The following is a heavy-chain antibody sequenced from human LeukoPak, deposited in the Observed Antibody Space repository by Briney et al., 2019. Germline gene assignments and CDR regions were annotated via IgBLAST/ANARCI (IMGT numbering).Heavy chain of an antibody. J-gene: IGHJ4*02. V-gene: IGHV4-59*01. Sequence: SETLSLTCTVSGGSISSYYWSWIRQPPGKGLEWIGYIYYSGSTNYNPSLKSRVTISVDTSKNQFSLKLSSVTAADTAVYYCAREGPQKQLGFDYWGQGTLVTVSS. D-gene: IGHD6-6*01. CDR1: GGSISSYY. CDR3: AREGPQKQLGFDY. CDR2: IYYSGST.